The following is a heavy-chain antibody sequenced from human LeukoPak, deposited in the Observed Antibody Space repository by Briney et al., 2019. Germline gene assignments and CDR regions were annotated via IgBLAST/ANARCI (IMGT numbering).Heavy chain of an antibody. Sequence: SETLSLTCTVSGGSISGSSYYWSWIRQPPGKGLEWIGYIYYSGSTNYNPSLKSRVTISVDTSKNQFSLKLSSMTAADTAVYYCARTPYYYGSGSYPKSFFDYWGQGTLVTVSS. CDR1: GGSISGSSYY. V-gene: IGHV4-61*05. D-gene: IGHD3-10*01. CDR2: IYYSGST. CDR3: ARTPYYYGSGSYPKSFFDY. J-gene: IGHJ4*02.